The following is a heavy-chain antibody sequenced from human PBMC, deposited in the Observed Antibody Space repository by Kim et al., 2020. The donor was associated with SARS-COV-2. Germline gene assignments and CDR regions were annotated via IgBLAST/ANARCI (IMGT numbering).Heavy chain of an antibody. J-gene: IGHJ4*02. CDR1: GYNFTSYG. CDR3: ARGRGGISFLDY. D-gene: IGHD6-13*01. Sequence: ASVKVSCKASGYNFTSYGMHWVRLAPGQRLEWMGLINPGNGYTKYSQKFQGRVTITKDTSASTAYMELSSLRSEDTALYYCARGRGGISFLDYWGQGSMV. V-gene: IGHV1-3*01. CDR2: INPGNGYT.